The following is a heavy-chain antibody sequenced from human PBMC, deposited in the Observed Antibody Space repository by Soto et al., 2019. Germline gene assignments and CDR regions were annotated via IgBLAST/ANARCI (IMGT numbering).Heavy chain of an antibody. CDR1: GFTFGSFH. D-gene: IGHD3-10*01. Sequence: GGSLRLSCAASGFTFGSFHMGWVRQAPGKGLEWISTISATGASTFYPDSVRGRFTISRDSSKNTLYMQMHSLRAEDTAMYYCARVASGSGTDSSFFDFWGQGTPVTVSS. CDR3: ARVASGSGTDSSFFDF. CDR2: ISATGAST. V-gene: IGHV3-23*01. J-gene: IGHJ4*02.